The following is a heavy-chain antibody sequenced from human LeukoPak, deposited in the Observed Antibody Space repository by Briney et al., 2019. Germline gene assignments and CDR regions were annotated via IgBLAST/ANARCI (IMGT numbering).Heavy chain of an antibody. CDR3: AREGADIVVVVAATRGAFDI. J-gene: IGHJ3*02. CDR2: IYSGGST. V-gene: IGHV3-53*05. D-gene: IGHD2-15*01. CDR1: GFTVSSNY. Sequence: PGGSLRLSCAASGFTVSSNYMTWVRQAPGKGLEWVSVIYSGGSTYYADSVKGRFTISRDNSKNTLYLQMNSLRAEDTAVYYCAREGADIVVVVAATRGAFDIWGQGTMVTVSS.